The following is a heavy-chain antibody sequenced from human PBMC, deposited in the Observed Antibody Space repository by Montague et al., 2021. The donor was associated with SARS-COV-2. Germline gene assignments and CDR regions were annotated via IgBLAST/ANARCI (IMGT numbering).Heavy chain of an antibody. CDR1: GGSFSGYC. CDR3: ARVADYDVLTGFVTEGFDY. D-gene: IGHD3-9*01. J-gene: IGHJ4*02. Sequence: SETLSLTCAVYGGSFSGYCWTWIRQAPGKGLEWIGEITYSGSTNYNPSLKSRVTVSVDTSKNQFSLNLRSVTAADTAIYYCARVADYDVLTGFVTEGFDYWGQGTLVTVSS. V-gene: IGHV4-34*01. CDR2: ITYSGST.